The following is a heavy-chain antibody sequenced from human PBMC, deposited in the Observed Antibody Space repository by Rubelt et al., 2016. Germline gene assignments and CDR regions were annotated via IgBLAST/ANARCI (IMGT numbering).Heavy chain of an antibody. J-gene: IGHJ4*02. CDR1: GGSISSTNYY. CDR2: IYYSGST. V-gene: IGHV4-39*01. D-gene: IGHD3-10*01. CDR3: AGRPQYYYGSGTWGYFDY. Sequence: QLRLQESGPGLVKPSETLSLTCTVSGGSISSTNYYWGWIRQPPGKGLEWIGSIYYSGSTYYNPSLKSRVTISVNTSTNQFSLRVGSVTRSDTPVYYGAGRPQYYYGSGTWGYFDYLGQATLVTVSS.